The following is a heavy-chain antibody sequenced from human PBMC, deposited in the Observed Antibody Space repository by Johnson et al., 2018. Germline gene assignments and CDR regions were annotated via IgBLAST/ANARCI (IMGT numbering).Heavy chain of an antibody. CDR1: GFAFNEYT. J-gene: IGHJ4*02. V-gene: IGHV3-43*01. CDR3: AKEKDRLIDS. CDR2: VTWDGGST. Sequence: VQLVQSGGAVVQPGGSXRLYCAASGFAFNEYTMHWFRQFPGQGLEWVSLVTWDGGSTFYADSVKGRFTISRNNRKNSLYLQMSSLVTEDTAFYYCAKEKDRLIDSWGQGTQVTVSS.